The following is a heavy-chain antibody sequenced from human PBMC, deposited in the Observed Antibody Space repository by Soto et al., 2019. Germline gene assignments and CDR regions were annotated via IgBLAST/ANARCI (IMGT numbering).Heavy chain of an antibody. V-gene: IGHV4-31*03. J-gene: IGHJ6*02. CDR2: IYYSGST. Sequence: SETLSLTCTVSGGSISSGGYYWSWIRQHPGKGLEWIGYIYYSGSTYYNPSLKSRVTISVDTSKNQFSLKLSSVTAADTAVYYCARDLDDSSGSDYYGMDVWGQGTTVTVSS. CDR3: ARDLDDSSGSDYYGMDV. CDR1: GGSISSGGYY. D-gene: IGHD3-22*01.